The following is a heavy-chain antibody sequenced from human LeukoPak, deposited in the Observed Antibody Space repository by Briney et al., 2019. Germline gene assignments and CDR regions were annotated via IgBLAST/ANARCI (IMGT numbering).Heavy chain of an antibody. D-gene: IGHD5/OR15-5a*01. V-gene: IGHV3-48*04. CDR2: ISPRSETI. J-gene: IGHJ6*03. CDR3: ARIVYPTVFTYYMDL. CDR1: GFSFNRRG. Sequence: GESLRLSCATSGFSFNRRGMNWVRHPPGKGLGWVSYISPRSETIYYAESVKGRFTVSRDDSKDSLYLQMHTLRAEDTAVYYCARIVYPTVFTYYMDLWGKGTTVTVAS.